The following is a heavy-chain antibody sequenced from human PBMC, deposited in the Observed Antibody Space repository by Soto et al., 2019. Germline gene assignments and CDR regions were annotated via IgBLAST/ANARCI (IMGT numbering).Heavy chain of an antibody. CDR3: ARDGRFLEWLWGPSKRHFDY. CDR1: GYTFTSYA. Sequence: ASVKVSCKASGYTFTSYAMHWVRQAPGQRLEWMGWINAGNGNTKYSQKFQGRVTITRDTSASTAYMELSSLRSEDTAVYYCARDGRFLEWLWGPSKRHFDYWGQGTLVTVSS. D-gene: IGHD3-3*01. V-gene: IGHV1-3*01. CDR2: INAGNGNT. J-gene: IGHJ4*02.